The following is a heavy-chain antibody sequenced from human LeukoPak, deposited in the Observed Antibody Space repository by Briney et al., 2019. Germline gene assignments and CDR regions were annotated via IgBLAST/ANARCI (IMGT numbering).Heavy chain of an antibody. Sequence: KASETLSLTCTVSGGSISSNLYSWGWIRQPPGKGLEWIGSIDYSGNTHYNPSLKSRLNMSVDTSKNQFSLKLSSVTATDTAVYYCARHVSFGGVMASPWGQGTLVTVSS. CDR1: GGSISSNLYS. V-gene: IGHV4-39*01. CDR2: IDYSGNT. D-gene: IGHD3-16*01. J-gene: IGHJ4*02. CDR3: ARHVSFGGVMASP.